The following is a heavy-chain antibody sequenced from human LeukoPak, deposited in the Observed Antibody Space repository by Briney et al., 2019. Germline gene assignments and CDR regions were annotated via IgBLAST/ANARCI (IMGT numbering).Heavy chain of an antibody. V-gene: IGHV4-59*01. CDR1: GGSISSYY. D-gene: IGHD7-27*01. Sequence: SETLSLTCTVSGGSISSYYWSWIRQSPGKGLEWIGYIYYTETSYNPSLKSRVAISADTSKNQFSLKLYSVTAADTAVYYCATRKLGNDYWGQGTLVTVSS. J-gene: IGHJ4*02. CDR3: ATRKLGNDY. CDR2: IYYTET.